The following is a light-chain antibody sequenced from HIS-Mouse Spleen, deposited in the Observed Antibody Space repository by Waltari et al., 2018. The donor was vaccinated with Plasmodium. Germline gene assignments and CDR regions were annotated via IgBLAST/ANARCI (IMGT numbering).Light chain of an antibody. CDR3: CSYAGSYTLV. Sequence: QSALTQPRSVSGSPGQSVTISCTGTSSDVAGYNYVSLYQQHPGKAPKLMVYDVSKRPSGVPGRFSGSKSGNTASLTISGLQAEDEADYYCCSYAGSYTLVFGGGTKLTVL. CDR2: DVS. J-gene: IGLJ2*01. CDR1: SSDVAGYNY. V-gene: IGLV2-11*01.